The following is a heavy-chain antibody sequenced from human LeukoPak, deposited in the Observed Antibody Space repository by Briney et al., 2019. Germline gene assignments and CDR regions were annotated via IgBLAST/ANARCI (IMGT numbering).Heavy chain of an antibody. J-gene: IGHJ4*02. CDR3: AKDSSGYHEDFDY. Sequence: GGSLRLSCAPSGFTFSSYSMNWVRQDPGKGLEWVSYISSSSSTIYYADSVKGRFTISRDNAKNSLYLQMNNLRDEDTAVYYCAKDSSGYHEDFDYWGQGTLVTVSS. CDR1: GFTFSSYS. V-gene: IGHV3-48*02. CDR2: ISSSSSTI. D-gene: IGHD3-22*01.